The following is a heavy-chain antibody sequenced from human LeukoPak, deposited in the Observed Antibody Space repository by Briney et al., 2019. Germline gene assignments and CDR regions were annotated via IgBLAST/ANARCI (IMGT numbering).Heavy chain of an antibody. Sequence: GGSLRLSCAASGFTFSSYGMHWVRQAPGKGLEWVTFIRYDGSNKYYADSVKGRFTISRDNSKNTLYLQMNSLRAEVTAVYYCAKEYDFWSGSYFADYWGQGTLVTVSS. J-gene: IGHJ4*02. V-gene: IGHV3-30*02. CDR1: GFTFSSYG. CDR2: IRYDGSNK. CDR3: AKEYDFWSGSYFADY. D-gene: IGHD3-3*01.